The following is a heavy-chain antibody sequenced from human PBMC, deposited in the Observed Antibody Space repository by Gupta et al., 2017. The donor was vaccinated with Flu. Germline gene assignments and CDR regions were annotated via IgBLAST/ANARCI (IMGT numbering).Heavy chain of an antibody. CDR1: GFTFSSYD. CDR2: IGTAGDT. J-gene: IGHJ2*01. CDR3: ARGTIAVAGTDLSYWYFDL. Sequence: EVQLVESGGGLVQPGGSLRLSCAASGFTFSSYDMHWVRQATGKGLEWVSAIGTAGDTYYPGSVKGRFTISRENAKNSLYLQMNSLRAGDTAVYYCARGTIAVAGTDLSYWYFDLWGRGTLVTVSS. D-gene: IGHD6-19*01. V-gene: IGHV3-13*04.